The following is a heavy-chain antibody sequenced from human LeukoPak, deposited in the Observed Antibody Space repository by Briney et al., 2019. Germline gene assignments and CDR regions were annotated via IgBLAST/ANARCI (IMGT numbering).Heavy chain of an antibody. Sequence: PGGSLRLSCAASGFTFSSYWMSWVRQAPGKGLEWVANIKQDGSEKYYVDSVKGRFAISRDNAKNSLYLQMNSLRAEDTAVYYCARGGKQQLLSGYFDYWGQGTLVTVSS. CDR3: ARGGKQQLLSGYFDY. V-gene: IGHV3-7*01. CDR2: IKQDGSEK. J-gene: IGHJ4*02. CDR1: GFTFSSYW. D-gene: IGHD6-13*01.